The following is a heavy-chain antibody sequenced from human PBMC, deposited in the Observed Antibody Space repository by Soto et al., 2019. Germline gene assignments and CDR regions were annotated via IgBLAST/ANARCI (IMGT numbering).Heavy chain of an antibody. CDR3: ARFSGSYYYAMDV. J-gene: IGHJ6*02. D-gene: IGHD6-19*01. CDR1: GGSFSGYY. CDR2: INHSGVT. V-gene: IGHV4-34*01. Sequence: KASETLSLTCAVYGGSFSGYYWSWIRQPPGKGLEWIGEINHSGVTNYKPSLKRRVTISVDTSKNQFSLQLKSVTAADTALYYCARFSGSYYYAMDVWGQGTTVTVSS.